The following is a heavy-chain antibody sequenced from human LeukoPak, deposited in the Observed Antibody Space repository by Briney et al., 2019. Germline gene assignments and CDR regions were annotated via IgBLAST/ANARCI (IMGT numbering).Heavy chain of an antibody. CDR2: ISWNSGSI. J-gene: IGHJ4*02. CDR3: AKDIASYYDTENYFDY. D-gene: IGHD3-9*01. CDR1: GFTFDDYA. V-gene: IGHV3-9*01. Sequence: GRSLRLSCAAPGFTFDDYAMHWVRQAPGKGLEWVSGISWNSGSIGYADSVKGRFTISRDNAKNSLYLQMNSLRAEDTALYYCAKDIASYYDTENYFDYWGQGTLVTVSS.